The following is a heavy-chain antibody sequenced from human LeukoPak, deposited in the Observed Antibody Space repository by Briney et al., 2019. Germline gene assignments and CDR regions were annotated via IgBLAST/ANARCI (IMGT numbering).Heavy chain of an antibody. Sequence: LRLSCAASGFTFSDYYMSWIRQAPGKGLEWIGEINHSGSTNYNPSLKSRVTISVDTSKNQFSLKLSSVTAADTAVYYCASLRITIFPWGQGTLVTVSS. J-gene: IGHJ5*02. V-gene: IGHV4-34*08. CDR2: INHSGST. CDR3: ASLRITIFP. D-gene: IGHD3-9*01. CDR1: GFTFSDYY.